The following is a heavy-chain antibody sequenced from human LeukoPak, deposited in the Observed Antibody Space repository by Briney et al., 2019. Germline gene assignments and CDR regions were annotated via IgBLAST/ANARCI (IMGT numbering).Heavy chain of an antibody. J-gene: IGHJ4*02. CDR1: GLTFSTSA. V-gene: IGHV1-58*02. D-gene: IGHD6-13*01. CDR3: AAGFSNHGYIY. CDR2: TVLGSGDT. Sequence: GASVKVSCKASGLTFSTSAMQWVRQTRGQGLEWIGRTVLGSGDTNYAQSLKERVTITRDMSTSTAYMELSSLRSEDTAMYYCAAGFSNHGYIYWGQGTLVTVSS.